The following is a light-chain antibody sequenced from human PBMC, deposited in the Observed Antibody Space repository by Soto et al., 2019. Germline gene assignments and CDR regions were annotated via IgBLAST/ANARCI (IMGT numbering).Light chain of an antibody. CDR3: SSYAGNNNVI. J-gene: IGLJ2*01. V-gene: IGLV2-8*01. CDR1: SSDVGGYNY. Sequence: QSALTQPPSASGSPGQSVTISCTGTSSDVGGYNYVSWYQQHAGKAPKLMIYEVSKRPSGVPDRFSGSKSGNTASLTVSGLQAEAEADYYCSSYAGNNNVIFGGGTKLTVL. CDR2: EVS.